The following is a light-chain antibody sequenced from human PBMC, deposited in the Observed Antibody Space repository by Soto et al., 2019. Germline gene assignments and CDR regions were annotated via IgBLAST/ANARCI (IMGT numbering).Light chain of an antibody. CDR1: QSVSSSY. J-gene: IGKJ1*01. V-gene: IGKV3-20*01. Sequence: EIVLTQSPGTRSLSPGERATLSCRASQSVSSSYLAWYQQKPGQAPRLLIYGASSRATGIPDRFSGSGSGTEFTLTINSLQPDDFATYYCQQYKSYWTFGQGTKVDIK. CDR2: GAS. CDR3: QQYKSYWT.